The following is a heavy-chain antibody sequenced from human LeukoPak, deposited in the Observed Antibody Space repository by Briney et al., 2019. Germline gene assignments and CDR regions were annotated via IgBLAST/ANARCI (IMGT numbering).Heavy chain of an antibody. Sequence: GESLKISCKGSGHSFTSYWIGWVRQMPGKGLEWMGIIYPGDSDTRYSPSFQGQVTISADKSISTAYLQWSSLKASDTAMYYCARLYYGSGSYWRDDYYYYYMDVWGKGTTVTVSS. CDR3: ARLYYGSGSYWRDDYYYYYMDV. J-gene: IGHJ6*03. V-gene: IGHV5-51*01. CDR2: IYPGDSDT. CDR1: GHSFTSYW. D-gene: IGHD3-10*01.